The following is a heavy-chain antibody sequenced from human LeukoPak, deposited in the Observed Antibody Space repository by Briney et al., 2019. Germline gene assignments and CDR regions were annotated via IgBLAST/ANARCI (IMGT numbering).Heavy chain of an antibody. J-gene: IGHJ6*02. CDR3: ARELVVPATPAGYYYYGMGV. D-gene: IGHD2-2*01. CDR2: INPNSGGT. Sequence: ASVKVSCKASGYTFTSYGLSWVRQAPGQGLEWMGWINPNSGGTNYAQKFQGRVTMTRDTSISTAYMELSRLRSDDTAVYYCARELVVPATPAGYYYYGMGVWGQGTTVTVSS. CDR1: GYTFTSYG. V-gene: IGHV1-2*02.